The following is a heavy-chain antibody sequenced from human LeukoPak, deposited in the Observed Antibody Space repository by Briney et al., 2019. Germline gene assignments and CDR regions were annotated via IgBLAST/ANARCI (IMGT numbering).Heavy chain of an antibody. J-gene: IGHJ4*02. Sequence: ASVKVSRKTSGFTFTGYYIHWVRQAPGQGFEWLGWINPSTGGTDYAQLFQGRLTLTRDPSINTAYLEMSGLAIDDAPVYYCMRDRVDYWNDYWGQGTLVPVPS. V-gene: IGHV1-2*02. CDR1: GFTFTGYY. CDR2: INPSTGGT. CDR3: MRDRVDYWNDY. D-gene: IGHD1-1*01.